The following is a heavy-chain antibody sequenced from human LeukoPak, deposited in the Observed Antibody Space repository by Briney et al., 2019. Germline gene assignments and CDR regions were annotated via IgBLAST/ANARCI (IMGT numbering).Heavy chain of an antibody. CDR1: GFTVSSNY. CDR3: AGGSTYRQWLPQEIDY. CDR2: IYSGGST. D-gene: IGHD6-19*01. J-gene: IGHJ4*02. Sequence: GGSLRLSCAASGFTVSSNYMSWVRQAPGKGLEWVSVIYSGGSTYYADSVKGRFTISRDNSKNTLYLQMNSLRAEDTAVYYCAGGSTYRQWLPQEIDYWGQGTLVTVSS. V-gene: IGHV3-53*01.